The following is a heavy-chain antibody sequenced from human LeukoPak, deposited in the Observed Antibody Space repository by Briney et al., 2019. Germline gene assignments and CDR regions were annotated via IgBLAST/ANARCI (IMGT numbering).Heavy chain of an antibody. CDR2: INHSGST. CDR3: AGGVTGTTGPFDY. J-gene: IGHJ4*02. V-gene: IGHV4-34*01. Sequence: SEPLSLTCAVYGGSFSGYYWSWIRQPPGKGLEWIGEINHSGSTNYNPSLKSRVTISVDTSKNQFSLKLSSVTAVDTAVYYCAGGVTGTTGPFDYWGQGTLVTVPP. D-gene: IGHD1-14*01. CDR1: GGSFSGYY.